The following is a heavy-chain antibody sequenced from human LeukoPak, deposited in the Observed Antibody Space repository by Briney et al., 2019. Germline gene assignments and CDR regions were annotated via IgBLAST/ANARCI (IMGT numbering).Heavy chain of an antibody. CDR3: ARDRRLLRYYFDY. CDR2: IKQDRSEK. V-gene: IGHV3-7*01. D-gene: IGHD3-22*01. Sequence: GGSLRLSCAASGFTFSSYEMNWVRQAPGKGLEWVANIKQDRSEKYFVDSVKGRFSISRDNAKNSLYLQMNSLRAEDTAVYYCARDRRLLRYYFDYWGQGTLVTVSS. CDR1: GFTFSSYE. J-gene: IGHJ4*02.